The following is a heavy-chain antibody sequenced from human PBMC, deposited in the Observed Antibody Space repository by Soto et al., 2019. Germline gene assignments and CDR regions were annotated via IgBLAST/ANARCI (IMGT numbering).Heavy chain of an antibody. CDR3: ARAMRGYSKAVHLDY. J-gene: IGHJ4*02. Sequence: QVQLVQSGAGVKKPGASVKVSCKASGYTFTSYYMHWVRQAPGQGLEWMGIINPSGGSTSYAQKFHGRVTMTMDTSTSTVYMELSSLRSEDTAVYYCARAMRGYSKAVHLDYWGQGTLVTVSS. D-gene: IGHD4-4*01. CDR2: INPSGGST. CDR1: GYTFTSYY. V-gene: IGHV1-46*01.